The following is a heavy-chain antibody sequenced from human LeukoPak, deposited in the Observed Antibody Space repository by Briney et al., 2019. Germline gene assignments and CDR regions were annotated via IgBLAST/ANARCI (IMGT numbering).Heavy chain of an antibody. D-gene: IGHD3-9*01. CDR1: GGTFSSYA. V-gene: IGHV1-69*06. CDR2: IIPIFGTA. CDR3: ARLLRYFAPSVDAFDI. J-gene: IGHJ3*02. Sequence: ASVKVSCKASGGTFSSYAISWVRQAPGQGLEWMGGIIPIFGTANYAQKFQGRVTITADKSTSTAYMELSSLRSEDTAVYYCARLLRYFAPSVDAFDIWGQGTMVTVSS.